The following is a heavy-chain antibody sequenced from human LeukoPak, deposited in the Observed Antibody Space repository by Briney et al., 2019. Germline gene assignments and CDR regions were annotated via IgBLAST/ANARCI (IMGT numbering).Heavy chain of an antibody. V-gene: IGHV3-11*01. D-gene: IGHD3-22*01. Sequence: AGGSLRLSCAASGFIFRDYYMSWIRQAPGKGLEWVSYIHDSGNSVYYADSVKGRFTISRDNAKNSLYLQMNSLRAEDTAVYYCARDRGDSSGNYDGFDIWGQGTTVTASS. J-gene: IGHJ3*02. CDR2: IHDSGNSV. CDR3: ARDRGDSSGNYDGFDI. CDR1: GFIFRDYY.